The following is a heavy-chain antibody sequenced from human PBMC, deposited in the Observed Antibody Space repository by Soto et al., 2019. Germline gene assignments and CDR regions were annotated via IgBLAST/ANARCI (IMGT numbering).Heavy chain of an antibody. J-gene: IGHJ4*02. CDR2: ISGSGGST. CDR3: SKDWYYYGSGSYYNSN. CDR1: GFTFSSYA. D-gene: IGHD3-10*01. V-gene: IGHV3-23*01. Sequence: GGSLRLSCAASGFTFSSYAMSWVRQAPGKGLEWVSAISGSGGSTYYADSVKGRFTISRDNSKNTLYLQMNSLRAEDTAVYYCSKDWYYYGSGSYYNSNWGQGTLVTVSS.